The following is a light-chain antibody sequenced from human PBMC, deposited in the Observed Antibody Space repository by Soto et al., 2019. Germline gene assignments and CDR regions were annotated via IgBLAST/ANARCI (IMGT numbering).Light chain of an antibody. CDR2: GAS. V-gene: IGKV3-20*01. Sequence: VVTQSRTTLSVSPGGRATLCCRASQSVSSNLAWYQQKPGQSPRLLXYGASNRASGIPDRFSGSGSGTDFTLTISRLEPEDSAVYYGHQYGSALKWTFGQGTKVDIK. CDR3: HQYGSALKWT. CDR1: QSVSSN. J-gene: IGKJ1*01.